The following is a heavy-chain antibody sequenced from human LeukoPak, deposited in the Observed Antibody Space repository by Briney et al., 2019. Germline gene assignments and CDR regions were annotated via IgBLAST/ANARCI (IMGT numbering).Heavy chain of an antibody. CDR1: GFTFSSYA. J-gene: IGHJ6*02. Sequence: GGSLRLSCAASGFTFSSYAMHWVRQAPGKGLEWVAVISYDGSNKYYADSVKGRFTISRDNSKNTLYLQMNSLRAEDTAVYYCARDMTTVTTSYYYYYGMDVWGQGTTVTVSS. CDR3: ARDMTTVTTSYYYYYGMDV. V-gene: IGHV3-30-3*01. D-gene: IGHD4-17*01. CDR2: ISYDGSNK.